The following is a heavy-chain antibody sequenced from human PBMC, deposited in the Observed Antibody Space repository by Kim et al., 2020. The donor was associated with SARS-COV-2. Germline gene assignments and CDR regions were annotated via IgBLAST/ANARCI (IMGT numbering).Heavy chain of an antibody. CDR3: AKPRENGDYDFWSGYYWRYYYYYMDV. D-gene: IGHD3-3*01. V-gene: IGHV3-23*01. J-gene: IGHJ6*03. CDR2: ISGSGGST. Sequence: GGSLRLSCAASGFTFSSYAMSWVRQAPGKGLEWVSAISGSGGSTYYADSVKGRFTISRDNSKNTLYLQMNSLRAEDTAVYYCAKPRENGDYDFWSGYYWRYYYYYMDVWGKGTTVTVSS. CDR1: GFTFSSYA.